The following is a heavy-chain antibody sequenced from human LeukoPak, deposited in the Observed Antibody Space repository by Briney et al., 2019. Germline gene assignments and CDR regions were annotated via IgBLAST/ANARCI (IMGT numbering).Heavy chain of an antibody. J-gene: IGHJ2*01. CDR2: ISVSGGST. CDR3: AKDRITIFGVVIAPRYWYFDF. Sequence: PGGSLRLSXAASGFTFRSYAMSWVAHTPGKGLEYGSAISVSGGSTYYADSVKGRFTIYRDNPKKTLYLHVNSLRAEDTAVYYWAKDRITIFGVVIAPRYWYFDFWCRGTLVTVSS. V-gene: IGHV3-23*01. CDR1: GFTFRSYA. D-gene: IGHD3-3*01.